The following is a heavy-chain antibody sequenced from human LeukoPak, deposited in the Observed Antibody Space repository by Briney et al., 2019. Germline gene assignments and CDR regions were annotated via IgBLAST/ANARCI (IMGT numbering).Heavy chain of an antibody. CDR1: GFSLSSYA. J-gene: IGHJ4*02. V-gene: IGHV3-23*01. CDR3: ARDKSLYYYDSSGYLFDY. CDR2: ISSTDAGT. D-gene: IGHD3-22*01. Sequence: GGSLRLSCAASGFSLSSYAMSWVRQAPGKGLEWVSAISSTDAGTYHADSVRGRFTISRDSSKNTLYLQMNSLRAEDTAVYYCARDKSLYYYDSSGYLFDYWGQGTLVTVSS.